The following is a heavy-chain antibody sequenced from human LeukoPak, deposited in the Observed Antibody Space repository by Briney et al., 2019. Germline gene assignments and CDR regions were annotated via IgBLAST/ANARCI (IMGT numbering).Heavy chain of an antibody. Sequence: GGSLRLSCAASGFTFSSYNMTWVRQAPGKGLEWVSVIYSGGSTYYADSVKGRFTISRDNSKNTLYLQMNSLRAEDTAVYYCARAIFSSTIYYYGMDVWGQGTTVTVSS. CDR2: IYSGGST. CDR3: ARAIFSSTIYYYGMDV. V-gene: IGHV3-66*01. CDR1: GFTFSSYN. J-gene: IGHJ6*02. D-gene: IGHD2-2*01.